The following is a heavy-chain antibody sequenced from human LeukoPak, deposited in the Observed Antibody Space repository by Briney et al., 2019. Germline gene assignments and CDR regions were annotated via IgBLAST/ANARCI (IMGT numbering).Heavy chain of an antibody. Sequence: GGSLRLSCAASGFVFSSYVMSWVRQAPGKGLEWVSTRSGSGGSTYYADSVKGRFTISRDNSKNTLYLQMNSLRAEDTAVYYCAKVGGYSYGRTYFDYWGQGTLVTVSS. CDR2: RSGSGGST. CDR3: AKVGGYSYGRTYFDY. D-gene: IGHD5-18*01. V-gene: IGHV3-23*01. CDR1: GFVFSSYV. J-gene: IGHJ4*02.